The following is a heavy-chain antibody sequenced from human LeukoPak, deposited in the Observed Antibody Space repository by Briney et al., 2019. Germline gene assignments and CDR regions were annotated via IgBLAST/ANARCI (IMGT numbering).Heavy chain of an antibody. CDR2: ISSGSSYI. D-gene: IGHD6-13*01. CDR1: GFTFSSFW. CDR3: ARDLTIAAAGTRFDY. J-gene: IGHJ4*02. V-gene: IGHV3-21*01. Sequence: GGSLRLSCAASGFTFSSFWVHWVRQAPGKGLEWVSSISSGSSYIYYADSVKGRFTISRDNAKNSLYLQMNSLRAEDTAVYYCARDLTIAAAGTRFDYWGQGTLVTVSS.